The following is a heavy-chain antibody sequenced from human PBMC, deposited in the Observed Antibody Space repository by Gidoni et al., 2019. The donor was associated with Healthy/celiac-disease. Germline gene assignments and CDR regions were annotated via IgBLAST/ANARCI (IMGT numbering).Heavy chain of an antibody. D-gene: IGHD1-26*01. J-gene: IGHJ3*02. CDR2: IISSSSYI. Sequence: EVQLVESGGGLVKPGGSLRLSCAASGFTFSNYNMNWVRQAPGKGLEWVSSIISSSSYIYYADSMKGRFTISRDNAKNSLYLQMNSLRAEDTAVYYCAREGRGSGSLWAAFDIWGQGTMVTVSS. CDR1: GFTFSNYN. CDR3: AREGRGSGSLWAAFDI. V-gene: IGHV3-21*01.